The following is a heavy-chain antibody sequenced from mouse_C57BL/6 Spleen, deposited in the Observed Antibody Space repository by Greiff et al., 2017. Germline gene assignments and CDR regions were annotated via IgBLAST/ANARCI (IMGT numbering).Heavy chain of an antibody. J-gene: IGHJ4*01. D-gene: IGHD2-3*01. Sequence: EVKVVESGGGLVKPGGSLKLSCAASGFTFSDYGMHWVRQAPEKGLEWVAYISSGSSTIYYADTVKGRFTISRDNAKNTLFLQMTSLRSEDTAMYYCARGDGYSYAMDYWGQGTSVTVSS. CDR2: ISSGSSTI. CDR1: GFTFSDYG. CDR3: ARGDGYSYAMDY. V-gene: IGHV5-17*01.